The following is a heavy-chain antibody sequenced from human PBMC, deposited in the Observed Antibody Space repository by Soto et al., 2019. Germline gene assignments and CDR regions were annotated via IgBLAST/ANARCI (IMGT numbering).Heavy chain of an antibody. J-gene: IGHJ4*02. CDR1: GGSISSSSYY. CDR2: IYYSGST. D-gene: IGHD3-9*01. CDR3: AREYYDILTGPGGFDY. V-gene: IGHV4-39*02. Sequence: QLQLQESGPGLVKPSETLSLTRTVSGGSISSSSYYWGWIRQPPGKGLEWIGSIYYSGSTYYNPSLKSRVTISVDTSKNQFSLKLSSVTAADTAVYYCAREYYDILTGPGGFDYWGQGTLVTVSS.